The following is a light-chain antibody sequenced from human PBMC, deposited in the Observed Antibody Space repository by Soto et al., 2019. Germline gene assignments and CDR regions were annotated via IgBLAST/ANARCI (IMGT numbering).Light chain of an antibody. V-gene: IGKV3-15*01. CDR1: QNIYSN. CDR2: RAS. J-gene: IGKJ1*01. Sequence: EIVMTQSPATLSVSPGERATLSCRASQNIYSNVAWYQQRPGQAPRLLIYRASTRATGIPARFSGSGSGTEFTLTISSLQSEDFTVYSCLRYHNLWAFGQGTKVDIK. CDR3: LRYHNLWA.